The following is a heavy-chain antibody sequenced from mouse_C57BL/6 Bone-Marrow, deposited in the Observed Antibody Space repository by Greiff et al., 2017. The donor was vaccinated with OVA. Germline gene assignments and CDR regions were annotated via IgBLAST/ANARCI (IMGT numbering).Heavy chain of an antibody. CDR3: ARRKGDGYAWFAY. D-gene: IGHD2-2*01. Sequence: VQVVESGAELVKPGASVKMSCKASGYTFTTYPIEWMKQNHGKSLEWIGNFHPYNDDTKYNEKFKGKATLTVEKSSSTVYLELSRLTSDDSAVYYCARRKGDGYAWFAYWGQGTLVTVSA. CDR2: FHPYNDDT. CDR1: GYTFTTYP. V-gene: IGHV1-47*01. J-gene: IGHJ3*01.